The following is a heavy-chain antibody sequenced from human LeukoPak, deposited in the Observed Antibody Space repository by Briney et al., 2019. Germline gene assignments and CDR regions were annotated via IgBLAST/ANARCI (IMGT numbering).Heavy chain of an antibody. J-gene: IGHJ4*02. CDR3: VRDDGHHWFDF. D-gene: IGHD1-1*01. V-gene: IGHV3-11*01. Sequence: GGSLRLFCGASGFIFSDYYVSWIRQAPGKGLEWISYISSSGTPKYYADSVKGRFTISRDNAKKSLFLQMNSLRDEDTAVYYCVRDDGHHWFDFWGQGTLVTVSS. CDR1: GFIFSDYY. CDR2: ISSSGTPK.